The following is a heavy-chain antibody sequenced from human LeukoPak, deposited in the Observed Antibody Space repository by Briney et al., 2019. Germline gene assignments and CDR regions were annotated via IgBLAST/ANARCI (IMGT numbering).Heavy chain of an antibody. D-gene: IGHD3-10*01. CDR1: GFTFSSYG. Sequence: GGSLRLSCAASGFTFSSYGMHWVRQAPGKGLEWVAVISYDGSNKYYADSVKGRFTISRDESKNTLYLQMNSLRAEDTAVYYCAKDRGSGSYYGGDYWGQGTLVTVSS. V-gene: IGHV3-30*18. CDR3: AKDRGSGSYYGGDY. J-gene: IGHJ4*02. CDR2: ISYDGSNK.